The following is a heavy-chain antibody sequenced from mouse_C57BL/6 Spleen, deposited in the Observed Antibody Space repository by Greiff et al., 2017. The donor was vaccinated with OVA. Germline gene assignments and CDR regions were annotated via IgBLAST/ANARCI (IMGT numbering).Heavy chain of an antibody. Sequence: VQLQQSGAELVRPGASVKLSCTASGFNIKDYYMHWVKQRPEQGLEWIGRIDPEDGDTEYAPKFQGKATMTADTYSNTAYLQLSSLTSENTAVLYYNCGNPYYFDYWGQGTTLTVSS. CDR2: IDPEDGDT. J-gene: IGHJ2*01. V-gene: IGHV14-1*01. D-gene: IGHD2-1*01. CDR3: NCGNPYYFDY. CDR1: GFNIKDYY.